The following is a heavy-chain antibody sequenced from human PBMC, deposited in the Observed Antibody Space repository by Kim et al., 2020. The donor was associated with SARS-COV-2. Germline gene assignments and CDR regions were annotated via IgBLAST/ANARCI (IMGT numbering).Heavy chain of an antibody. J-gene: IGHJ4*02. Sequence: LKSRVTISVDTSKNQFSLKLSSVTAADTAVYYCARHVEHYDSSGEYYFDYWGQGTLVTVSS. D-gene: IGHD3-22*01. V-gene: IGHV4-39*01. CDR3: ARHVEHYDSSGEYYFDY.